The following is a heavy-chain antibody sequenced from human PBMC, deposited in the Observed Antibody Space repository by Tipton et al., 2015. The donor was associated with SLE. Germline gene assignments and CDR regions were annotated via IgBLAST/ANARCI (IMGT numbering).Heavy chain of an antibody. J-gene: IGHJ4*02. Sequence: SLRLSCAASGFTFSDYGMHWVRQAPGKGLEWVAVIWYDGSDEYYADSVRGRFTISRDNSKNTVYLEMNSLRPEDTALYYCAKDGAYINALYYFDRWGQGTLITLSS. D-gene: IGHD2-2*01. CDR1: GFTFSDYG. CDR3: AKDGAYINALYYFDR. V-gene: IGHV3-30*18. CDR2: IWYDGSDE.